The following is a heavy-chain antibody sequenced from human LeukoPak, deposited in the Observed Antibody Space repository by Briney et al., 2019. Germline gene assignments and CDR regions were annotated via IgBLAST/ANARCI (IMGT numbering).Heavy chain of an antibody. CDR3: ARDWGHTDFNPTDY. D-gene: IGHD3-16*01. Sequence: EPGRSLRLSCAASGFTFSSYAMHWVRQAPGKGLEWVAVIWYDGIKKHYTDSVEGRFTISRDNSKNTLYLQMNTLRVEDTAVYYCARDWGHTDFNPTDYWGQGTLVTVSS. V-gene: IGHV3-33*08. CDR1: GFTFSSYA. CDR2: IWYDGIKK. J-gene: IGHJ4*02.